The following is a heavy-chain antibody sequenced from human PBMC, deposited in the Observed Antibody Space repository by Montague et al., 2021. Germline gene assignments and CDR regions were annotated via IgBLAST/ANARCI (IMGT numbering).Heavy chain of an antibody. D-gene: IGHD6-19*01. CDR2: IEWDDQK. CDR3: ARINKELGSENGQWLEFDY. V-gene: IGHV2-70*01. J-gene: IGHJ4*02. Sequence: PALVKPTQTLTLTCSLSGFSLSSIGTCVSWIRQPPGKALEWLALIEWDDQKYYTKSLAARLTISRDTSQNQVVLRMTNLDPVDTATYFCARINKELGSENGQWLEFDYWGQGILVTVSS. CDR1: GFSLSSIGTC.